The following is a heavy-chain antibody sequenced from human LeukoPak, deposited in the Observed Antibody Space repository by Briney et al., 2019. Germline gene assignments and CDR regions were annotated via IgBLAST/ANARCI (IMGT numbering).Heavy chain of an antibody. D-gene: IGHD3-10*01. CDR2: ISGSGGST. J-gene: IGHJ6*03. V-gene: IGHV3-23*01. CDR3: AKDYVGVRRFNYYMDV. Sequence: ASGFTXXSYGMGWVRQAPGKGLEWGSAISGSGGSTYYADSVKGRFTIARDNSKNTLYLQMNSLRAEHTAVYYSAKDYVGVRRFNYYMDVWGKGTTVTISS. CDR1: GFTXXSYG.